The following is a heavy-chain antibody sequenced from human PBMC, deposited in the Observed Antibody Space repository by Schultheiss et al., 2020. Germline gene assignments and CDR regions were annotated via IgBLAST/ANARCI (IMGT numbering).Heavy chain of an antibody. Sequence: GESLKISCAASGFTFSSYSMNWVRQAPGKGLEWVAVIWYDGSNKYYADSVKGRFTISRDNAKNSLYLQMNSLRDEDTAVYYCATSSGWYKGPPYYFDYWGQGTLVTVSS. D-gene: IGHD6-19*01. CDR1: GFTFSSYS. CDR3: ATSSGWYKGPPYYFDY. J-gene: IGHJ4*02. V-gene: IGHV3-33*08. CDR2: IWYDGSNK.